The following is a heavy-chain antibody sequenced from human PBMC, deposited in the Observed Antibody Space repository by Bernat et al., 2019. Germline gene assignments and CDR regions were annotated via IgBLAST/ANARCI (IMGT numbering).Heavy chain of an antibody. J-gene: IGHJ4*02. D-gene: IGHD5-24*01. CDR1: GGSISSYY. CDR2: IYYSGST. Sequence: QVQLQESGPGLVKPSETLSLTCTVSGGSISSYYWSWIRQPPGKGLEWIGFIYYSGSTNYNPSLKSRVTISVDTSKNQFSLKLSSVTAADTAVYYCARDQRSWGDCYNLPGYYFDYWGQGTLVTVSS. CDR3: ARDQRSWGDCYNLPGYYFDY. V-gene: IGHV4-59*01.